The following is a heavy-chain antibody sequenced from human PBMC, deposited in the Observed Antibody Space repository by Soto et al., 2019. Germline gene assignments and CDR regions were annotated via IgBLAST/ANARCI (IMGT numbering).Heavy chain of an antibody. CDR3: ARVPDY. CDR1: GGSISSGGYS. V-gene: IGHV4-30-2*01. CDR2: MYHSGST. J-gene: IGHJ4*02. Sequence: PSETLSLTCAVSGGSISSGGYSWSWIRQPPGKGLEWIGYMYHSGSTYYNPSLKSRVTISIDRSKNQFSLKLSSVTAADTAVYYCARVPDYRGQRIPVTGSS.